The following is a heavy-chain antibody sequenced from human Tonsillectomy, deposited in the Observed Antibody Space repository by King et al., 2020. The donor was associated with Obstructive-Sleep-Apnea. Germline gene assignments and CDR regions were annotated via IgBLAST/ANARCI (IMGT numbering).Heavy chain of an antibody. CDR3: ARDDGSGDHPHGHDY. J-gene: IGHJ4*02. CDR1: GGSISSSSYY. V-gene: IGHV4-39*07. CDR2: IYYSGST. Sequence: LQLQESGPGLVKPSETLSLTCTVSGGSISSSSYYWGWIRQPPGKGLEWIGSIYYSGSTYYNPSLKSRVTISVDTSKNQFSLKLSSVTAADTAVYYCARDDGSGDHPHGHDYWGQGTLVTVSS. D-gene: IGHD2-15*01.